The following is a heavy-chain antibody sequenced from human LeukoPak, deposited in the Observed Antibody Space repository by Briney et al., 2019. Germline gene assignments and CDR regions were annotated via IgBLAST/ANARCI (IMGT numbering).Heavy chain of an antibody. J-gene: IGHJ4*02. D-gene: IGHD2-2*01. Sequence: PGGSLRLSCAASGFTFSSYAMSWVRQAPGKGLEWVSAISGSGGSTYYADSVKGRFTISRDNSKNTLYLQMNSLRAEDTAVYYCAKQRVVVVPAAMSHDYWGQGTLVTDSS. CDR3: AKQRVVVVPAAMSHDY. CDR2: ISGSGGST. CDR1: GFTFSSYA. V-gene: IGHV3-23*01.